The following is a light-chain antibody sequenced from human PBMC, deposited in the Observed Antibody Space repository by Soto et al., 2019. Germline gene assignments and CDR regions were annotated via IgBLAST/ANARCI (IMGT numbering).Light chain of an antibody. V-gene: IGLV1-47*01. CDR1: GSNIGRNY. CDR3: ATWDASLSAWV. Sequence: QPVLTQPPSASGTPGQRITISCSGSGSNIGRNYVYWYQQFPEMAPQLFMYRNDQRPSGVPDRFSGSKSGTSASLAISGLRSEDEAHYYCATWDASLSAWVFGGGTQLTVL. J-gene: IGLJ3*02. CDR2: RND.